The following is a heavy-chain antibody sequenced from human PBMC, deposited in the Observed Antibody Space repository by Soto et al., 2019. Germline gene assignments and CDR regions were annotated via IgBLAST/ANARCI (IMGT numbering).Heavy chain of an antibody. J-gene: IGHJ4*02. V-gene: IGHV4-31*03. CDR1: GGSVSSGGYY. Sequence: SETLSLTCTVSGGSVSSGGYYWSWIRQHPGTGLEWIGYIYYSGTTYFNPSLKSRASISLDTSKNKFSLKLTSVTAADTAVYYCARRALPQCINGVCYKDGFWAYWGQGAMVTVSS. D-gene: IGHD2-8*01. CDR2: IYYSGTT. CDR3: ARRALPQCINGVCYKDGFWAY.